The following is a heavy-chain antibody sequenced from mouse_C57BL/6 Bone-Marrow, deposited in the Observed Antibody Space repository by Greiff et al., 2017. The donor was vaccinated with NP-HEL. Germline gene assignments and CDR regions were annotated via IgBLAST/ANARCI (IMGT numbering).Heavy chain of an antibody. D-gene: IGHD1-1*01. CDR1: GYTFTSYW. Sequence: QVQLKQPGTELVKPGTSVKLSCKASGYTFTSYWMHWVKQRPGQGLEWIGNINPSNGGTNYNEKFKSKATLTVDKSSSTAYMQLSSLTSEDSAVYYCARKENYYGSSYGWYFDVWGTGTTVTVSS. J-gene: IGHJ1*03. CDR2: INPSNGGT. V-gene: IGHV1-53*01. CDR3: ARKENYYGSSYGWYFDV.